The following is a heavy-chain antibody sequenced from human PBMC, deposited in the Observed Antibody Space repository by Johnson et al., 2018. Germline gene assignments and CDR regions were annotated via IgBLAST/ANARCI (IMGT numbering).Heavy chain of an antibody. Sequence: VQLVESGGGVVKPGGSLRLSCLASGFAFSKAWTIWVRQTPGKGLERIGRIKSKSDSGTADPAEPVKGRFRISRDDSKSMLYLQMNNLKTEGTAVYYCATGDFGGTCSYSAVEFWGQGTLVTVSS. J-gene: IGHJ3*01. D-gene: IGHD1-26*01. CDR2: IKSKSDSGTA. V-gene: IGHV3-15*01. CDR3: ATGDFGGTCSYSAVEF. CDR1: GFAFSKAW.